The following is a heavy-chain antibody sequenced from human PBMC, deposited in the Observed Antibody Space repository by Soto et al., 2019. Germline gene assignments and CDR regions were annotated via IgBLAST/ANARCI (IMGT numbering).Heavy chain of an antibody. J-gene: IGHJ4*02. CDR3: EANEVPAAITNN. CDR1: GGSISSYY. V-gene: IGHV4-59*01. Sequence: SETLSLTCTVSGGSISSYYWSWIRQPPGKGLEWIGYIYYSGSTNYNPSLKSRVTISVDTSKNQFSLKLSSVTAADTAVYYCEANEVPAAITNNWGQGTLVTVSS. D-gene: IGHD2-2*02. CDR2: IYYSGST.